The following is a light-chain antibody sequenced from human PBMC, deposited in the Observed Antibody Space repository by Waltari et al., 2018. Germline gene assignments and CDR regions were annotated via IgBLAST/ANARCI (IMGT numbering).Light chain of an antibody. J-gene: IGLJ3*02. CDR2: KDR. CDR1: ALPKQY. V-gene: IGLV3-25*03. Sequence: SYELTQTPAVSVSPGQTARITCSGDALPKQYAYWYQQKPGQAPVLVIYKDRERPSGLPERFSGSSSGTTVTLTIRGVQAEDEADYYCQSADSSGTGVFGGGTKLTVL. CDR3: QSADSSGTGV.